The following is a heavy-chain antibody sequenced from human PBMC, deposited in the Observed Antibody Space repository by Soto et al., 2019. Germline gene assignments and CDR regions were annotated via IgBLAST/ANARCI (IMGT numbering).Heavy chain of an antibody. CDR2: ISYDGKNK. D-gene: IGHD2-15*01. V-gene: IGHV3-30*03. Sequence: QVHLVESGGGVVQPGRSLRLSCTVSGLTFSDYGMHWVRRAPDKGLEWVAVISYDGKNKYLTESVKGRFSISRDNFSNTLFLQMNNLRPKDTAVYFCAIAKRRCSVGNCHGMDNWGQGTLVTVSP. J-gene: IGHJ4*02. CDR3: AIAKRRCSVGNCHGMDN. CDR1: GLTFSDYG.